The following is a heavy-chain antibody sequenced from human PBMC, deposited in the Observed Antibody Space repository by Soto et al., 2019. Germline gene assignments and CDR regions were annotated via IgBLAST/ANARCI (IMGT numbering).Heavy chain of an antibody. CDR3: AKDLTIAAAGTGEYFQ. D-gene: IGHD6-13*01. V-gene: IGHV3-48*01. CDR2: ISSSSGSI. CDR1: GFTVDSYS. Sequence: HPGGSLRLSCAAAGFTVDSYSINWVRQAPGKGLEWVSYISSSSGSIFYADSVRGRFTISRDNSKNTLYLHMNSLRAEDTAVYYCAKDLTIAAAGTGEYFQ. J-gene: IGHJ1*01.